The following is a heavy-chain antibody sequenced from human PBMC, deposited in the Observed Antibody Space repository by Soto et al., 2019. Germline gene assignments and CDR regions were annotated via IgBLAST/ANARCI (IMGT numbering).Heavy chain of an antibody. CDR2: ISGSGGST. Sequence: EVQLLESGGGLVQPGGSLRLSCAASGFTFSSYAMSWVRQAPGKGLEWVSAISGSGGSTYYADSVKGRFTISRDNSKNTLYLQMNSLRAEDTAVYYCAKDIMVYAKGHDAFDIWGQGTMVTVSS. D-gene: IGHD2-8*01. J-gene: IGHJ3*02. CDR3: AKDIMVYAKGHDAFDI. CDR1: GFTFSSYA. V-gene: IGHV3-23*01.